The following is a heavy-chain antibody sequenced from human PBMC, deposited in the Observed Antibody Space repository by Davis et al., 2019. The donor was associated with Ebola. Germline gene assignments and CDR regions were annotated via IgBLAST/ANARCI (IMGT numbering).Heavy chain of an antibody. CDR2: IYYSGST. CDR3: ARGGGSGGY. CDR1: AGSISSYY. Sequence: SETLSLTCTLSAGSISSYYWSWIRQPPGKGLEWFGYIYYSGSTNYNPSLKSRVTISVDTSKNQFSLKLSSVTAADTAVYYCARGGGSGGYWGQGTLVTVSS. D-gene: IGHD6-25*01. V-gene: IGHV4-59*01. J-gene: IGHJ4*02.